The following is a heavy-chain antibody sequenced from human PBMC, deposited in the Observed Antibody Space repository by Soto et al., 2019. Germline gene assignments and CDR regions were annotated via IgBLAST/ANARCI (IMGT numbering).Heavy chain of an antibody. D-gene: IGHD1-26*01. CDR3: AFSGSYGVY. CDR1: GFTFSNYN. J-gene: IGHJ4*02. V-gene: IGHV3-48*02. CDR2: ISRSSSTI. Sequence: ESGGGLVQPGGSLRLSCAASGFTFSNYNMNWVRQAPGKGLEWVSYISRSSSTIYYADSVKDRFTISRDDAKNSLYLQMNSLRYDDTAVYYCAFSGSYGVYWGQGTLVTVSS.